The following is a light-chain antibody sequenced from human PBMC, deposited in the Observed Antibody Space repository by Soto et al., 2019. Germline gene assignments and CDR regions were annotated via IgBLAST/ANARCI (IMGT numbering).Light chain of an antibody. J-gene: IGKJ1*01. Sequence: DIEMTPSPSTLAASLGDRVTITCRASQNIERWFAWYQQKPGKVPKLLIFDVSILASGVPSRLSGSGSGTEFTLTISSLQPEDFATYSCQQYYISWSFGQGTKRDIK. CDR1: QNIERW. CDR2: DVS. V-gene: IGKV1-5*01. CDR3: QQYYISWS.